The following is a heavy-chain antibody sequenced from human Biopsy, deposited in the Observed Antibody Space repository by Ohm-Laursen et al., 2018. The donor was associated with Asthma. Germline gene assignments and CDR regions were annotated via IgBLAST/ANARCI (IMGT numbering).Heavy chain of an antibody. J-gene: IGHJ6*02. V-gene: IGHV3-30*03. D-gene: IGHD2-15*01. CDR3: ARVDGVVEPATRMGGMDV. CDR2: ISFDGTNK. Sequence: SSLRLSCAASRFTYGMHWVRQTPGKGLEWVAVISFDGTNKYYADSVKGRFTISRDNSKNTLDLQMNSLSAEDSAVYYCARVDGVVEPATRMGGMDVWGQGTTVTVSS. CDR1: RFTYG.